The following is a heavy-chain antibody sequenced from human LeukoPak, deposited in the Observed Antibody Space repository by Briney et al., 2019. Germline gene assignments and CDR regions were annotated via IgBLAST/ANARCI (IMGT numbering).Heavy chain of an antibody. J-gene: IGHJ5*02. Sequence: GGSLRLSCAGSGINIRSYDINWVRQAPGKGLEWVSSISSSSSYIYYADSVKGRVTISRDNAKNSLFLQMNSLRVEDTAVYYCAREVRYRSDTTCNAYWFDPWGQGTLVTVSS. CDR2: ISSSSSYI. V-gene: IGHV3-21*01. D-gene: IGHD2-2*01. CDR3: AREVRYRSDTTCNAYWFDP. CDR1: GINIRSYD.